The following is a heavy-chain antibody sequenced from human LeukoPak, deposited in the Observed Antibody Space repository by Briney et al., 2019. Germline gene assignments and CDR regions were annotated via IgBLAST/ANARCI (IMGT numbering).Heavy chain of an antibody. Sequence: GSLRLSCAASWFTLSRYAMRWVRQAPGKGLELGSAISGSGGSTYYADSAKGRFTISRDNSKNTLYLQMNSLRAEDTAVYYCAKVGRYRYYFDYWGQGTLVTVSS. D-gene: IGHD5-18*01. CDR2: ISGSGGST. V-gene: IGHV3-23*01. J-gene: IGHJ4*02. CDR3: AKVGRYRYYFDY. CDR1: WFTLSRYA.